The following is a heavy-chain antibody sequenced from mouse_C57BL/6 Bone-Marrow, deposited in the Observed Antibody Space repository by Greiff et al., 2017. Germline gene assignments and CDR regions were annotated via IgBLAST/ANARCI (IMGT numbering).Heavy chain of an antibody. Sequence: VQLQQSGAELVRPGTSVKVSCKASGYAFTNYLIEWVKQRPGQGLEWIGVINPGSGGTNYNEKFKGKATLTADKSSSTAYMQLSSLTSEDSAVYFCARGLRPYYYAMDYWGQGTSVTVSS. CDR3: ARGLRPYYYAMDY. CDR1: GYAFTNYL. J-gene: IGHJ4*01. V-gene: IGHV1-54*01. D-gene: IGHD3-2*02. CDR2: INPGSGGT.